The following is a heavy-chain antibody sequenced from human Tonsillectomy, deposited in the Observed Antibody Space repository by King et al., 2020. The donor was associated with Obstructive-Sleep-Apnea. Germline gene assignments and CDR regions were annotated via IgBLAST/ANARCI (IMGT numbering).Heavy chain of an antibody. J-gene: IGHJ4*02. Sequence: VQLVESGGNLEQPGGSLRLSCAASGFTFSSYAMSWVRQAPGKGLEWVSVISGSGGSTYYADSVKGRFTSSRETSNNTLCLQMNSLRAEDTAVYYCAKARTLYGSGSYSYFDFWGQGTLVTVSS. V-gene: IGHV3-23*04. CDR3: AKARTLYGSGSYSYFDF. CDR2: ISGSGGST. D-gene: IGHD3-10*01. CDR1: GFTFSSYA.